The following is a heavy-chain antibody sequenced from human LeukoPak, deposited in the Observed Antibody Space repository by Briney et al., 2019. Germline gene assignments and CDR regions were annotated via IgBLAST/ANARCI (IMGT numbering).Heavy chain of an antibody. J-gene: IGHJ4*02. Sequence: PSETLSLTCAVYGGSFSGYYWSWIRQPPGKGLEWIGEINHSGSTNYNPSLKSRVTISVDTSKNQFSPKLSSVTAADTAVYYCARERRFGRSLEKAGYRYYFDYWGQGTLVTVSS. CDR1: GGSFSGYY. CDR3: ARERRFGRSLEKAGYRYYFDY. V-gene: IGHV4-34*01. D-gene: IGHD5-24*01. CDR2: INHSGST.